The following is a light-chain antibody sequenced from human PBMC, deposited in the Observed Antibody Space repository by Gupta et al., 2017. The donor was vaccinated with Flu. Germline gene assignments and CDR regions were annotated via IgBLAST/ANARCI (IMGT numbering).Light chain of an antibody. V-gene: IGKV3-20*01. J-gene: IGKJ5*01. CDR2: GAS. CDR1: QSVRSSY. Sequence: EIVLTQSPGTLSLSPGERATLSCRASQSVRSSYLAWYQQKPGQAPRLLIYGASSRATGIPDRFSGSGSGTDFTLTISRLEPEDFAVYYCQQYGSSPVSFGQGTRLEIK. CDR3: QQYGSSPVS.